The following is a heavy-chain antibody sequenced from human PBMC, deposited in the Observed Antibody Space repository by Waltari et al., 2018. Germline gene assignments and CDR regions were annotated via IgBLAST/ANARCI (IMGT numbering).Heavy chain of an antibody. CDR1: GYSISSGHY. J-gene: IGHJ6*03. D-gene: IGHD6-13*01. V-gene: IGHV4-38-2*02. CDR3: ARMGQQPLVYYFYMDV. CDR2: IYHSGST. Sequence: QVQLQESGPGLVRPSETLSLTCTVSGYSISSGHYWGWIRQPPGKGLEWIGSIYHSGSTYYNPSLSSRVSRSVDTSKNQFSLKLSSVTAADTAVYCCARMGQQPLVYYFYMDVWGKGTTVTISS.